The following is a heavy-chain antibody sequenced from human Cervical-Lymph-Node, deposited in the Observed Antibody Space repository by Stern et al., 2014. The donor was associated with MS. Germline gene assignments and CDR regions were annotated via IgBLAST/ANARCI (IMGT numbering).Heavy chain of an antibody. V-gene: IGHV3-74*03. J-gene: IGHJ4*02. CDR2: IYGDGSST. D-gene: IGHD6-13*01. Sequence: EVQLVESGGGLVQPGGSLRLSCAASGFTFSSHWMHWVRQAPGKGLVWVSRIYGDGSSTKYADSVKGRFTISRDNAKSTLYLQINSLRAEDSAVYYCARDAWPAASGPLIDYWGRGTLVTVSS. CDR1: GFTFSSHW. CDR3: ARDAWPAASGPLIDY.